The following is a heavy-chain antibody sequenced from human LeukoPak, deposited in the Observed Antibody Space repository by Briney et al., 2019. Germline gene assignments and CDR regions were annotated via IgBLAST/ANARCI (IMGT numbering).Heavy chain of an antibody. J-gene: IGHJ1*01. CDR1: GFTFSSYS. Sequence: GGSLRLSCAASGFTFSSYSMNWVRQAPGKGLEWVSSISSSSYIYYADSVKGRFTISRDNAKNSLYLQMNSLRAEDTAVYYCARAPSMTTEYFQHWGQGTLVTVSS. D-gene: IGHD4-11*01. CDR3: ARAPSMTTEYFQH. V-gene: IGHV3-21*01. CDR2: ISSSSYI.